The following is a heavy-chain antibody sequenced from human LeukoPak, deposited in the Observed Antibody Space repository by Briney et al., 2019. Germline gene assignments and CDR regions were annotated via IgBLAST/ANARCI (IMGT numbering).Heavy chain of an antibody. V-gene: IGHV1-46*01. CDR2: INPSGGST. Sequence: ASVKVSCKASGYTFTGYYMHWVRQAPGQGLEWMGIINPSGGSTSYAQKFQGRVTMTRDMSTSTVYVELSSLRSEDTAVYYCARASSGWKTFDYWGQGTLVTVSS. D-gene: IGHD6-19*01. CDR3: ARASSGWKTFDY. CDR1: GYTFTGYY. J-gene: IGHJ4*02.